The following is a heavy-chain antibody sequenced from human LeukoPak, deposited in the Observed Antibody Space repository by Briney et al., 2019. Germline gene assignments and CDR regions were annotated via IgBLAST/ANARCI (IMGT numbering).Heavy chain of an antibody. Sequence: SETLSLTCTVSGGSISSSSYYWGWIRQPPGKGLEWIGEINHSESTNYNPSLKSRVTISVDTSKNQFSLKLSSVTAADTAVYYCAREDDFWSGYYHSRRAFDIWGQGTMVTVSS. J-gene: IGHJ3*02. D-gene: IGHD3-3*01. V-gene: IGHV4-39*07. CDR1: GGSISSSSYY. CDR2: INHSEST. CDR3: AREDDFWSGYYHSRRAFDI.